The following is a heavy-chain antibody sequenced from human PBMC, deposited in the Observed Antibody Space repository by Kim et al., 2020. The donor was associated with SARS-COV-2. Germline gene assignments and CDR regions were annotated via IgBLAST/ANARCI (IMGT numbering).Heavy chain of an antibody. CDR3: AKDRSVTPYWYFDL. J-gene: IGHJ2*01. Sequence: ADSVRGRFTISRENSKNTLDLQMNSLRAEDTAVYYCAKDRSVTPYWYFDLWGRGTLVTVSS. V-gene: IGHV3-23*01. D-gene: IGHD3-10*01.